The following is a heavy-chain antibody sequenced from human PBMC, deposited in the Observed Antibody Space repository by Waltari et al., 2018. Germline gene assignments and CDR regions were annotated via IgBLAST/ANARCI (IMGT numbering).Heavy chain of an antibody. CDR3: ARGGLLLVVPAASHMDV. CDR2: IIPILGIA. V-gene: IGHV1-69*04. J-gene: IGHJ6*03. CDR1: GGTFSSYA. Sequence: QVQLVQSGAEVKKPGSSVKVSCKASGGTFSSYAISWVRQAPGQGLEWMGGIIPILGIANYAQKFQGRVTITADESTSTAYMELSSLRSEDTAVYYCARGGLLLVVPAASHMDVWGKGTTVTVSS. D-gene: IGHD2-2*01.